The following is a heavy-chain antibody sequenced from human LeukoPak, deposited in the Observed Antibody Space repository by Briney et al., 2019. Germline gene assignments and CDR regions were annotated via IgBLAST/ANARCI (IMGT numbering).Heavy chain of an antibody. CDR2: IYYSGST. V-gene: IGHV4-39*01. CDR3: ARLGSITIFGVVITENDY. D-gene: IGHD3-3*01. CDR1: GGSISSSSYY. Sequence: PSETLSLTCTVSGGSISSSSYYWGWIRQPPGQGLEWIVSIYYSGSTYYNPSLKSRVTISVDTSKNQFSLKLSSVTAADTAVYYCARLGSITIFGVVITENDYWGQGTLVTVSS. J-gene: IGHJ4*02.